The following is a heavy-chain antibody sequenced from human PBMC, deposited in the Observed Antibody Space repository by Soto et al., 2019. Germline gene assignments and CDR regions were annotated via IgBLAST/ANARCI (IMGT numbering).Heavy chain of an antibody. CDR3: TRDLVLVTSATGAFDV. D-gene: IGHD2-8*02. J-gene: IGHJ3*01. V-gene: IGHV3-48*02. Sequence: SCAASGFTFSSYAMNWVRQAPGKGLQWVSYISRSGSSANYPDSVKGRFTISRDNGKNSLYLQINSLRDEDAAVYYCTRDLVLVTSATGAFDVWGQGSMVTVSS. CDR2: ISRSGSSA. CDR1: GFTFSSYA.